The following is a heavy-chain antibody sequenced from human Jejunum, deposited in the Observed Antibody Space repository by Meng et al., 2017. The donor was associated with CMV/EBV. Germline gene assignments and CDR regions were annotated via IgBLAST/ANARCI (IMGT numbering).Heavy chain of an antibody. J-gene: IGHJ6*02. D-gene: IGHD2-15*01. V-gene: IGHV5-51*01. CDR1: YW. CDR3: ARVVVTATPGFYYYYGVDV. CDR2: IYPGDSDT. Sequence: YWFGWVRQMPGKGLEWMGIIYPGDSDTRYGPSFQGQVTISADKSISTAYLHWSSLRASDTAMYYCARVVVTATPGFYYYYGVDVWGQGTTVTVSS.